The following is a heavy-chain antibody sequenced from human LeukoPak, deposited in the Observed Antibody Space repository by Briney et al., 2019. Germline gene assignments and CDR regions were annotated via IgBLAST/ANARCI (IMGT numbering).Heavy chain of an antibody. D-gene: IGHD6-13*01. V-gene: IGHV1-2*02. CDR2: INPNSGGT. Sequence: ASVKVSCKASGYTFIGYYVHWVRQAPGQGLEWMGWINPNSGGTNSAEKFQGRVTMTRDTSISTAYMELSRLRSDDTAVYYCARGSRIAAAGTKRDWFDPWGQGTLVTVSS. CDR3: ARGSRIAAAGTKRDWFDP. J-gene: IGHJ5*02. CDR1: GYTFIGYY.